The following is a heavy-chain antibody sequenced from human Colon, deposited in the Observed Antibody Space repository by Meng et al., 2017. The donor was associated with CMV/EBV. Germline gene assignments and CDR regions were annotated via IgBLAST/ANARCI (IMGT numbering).Heavy chain of an antibody. CDR2: ISGYNMKT. J-gene: IGHJ4*02. CDR1: GYRFTRYG. Sequence: GYRFTRYGISWLRQAPGQGLEWMGWISGYNMKTNYEQKFQGRVTMTIDPSTSTGYMELRSLRYDDTAAYYCARDLECTENYCYEDKFDYWGQGTLVTVS. V-gene: IGHV1-18*01. CDR3: ARDLECTENYCYEDKFDY. D-gene: IGHD2-15*01.